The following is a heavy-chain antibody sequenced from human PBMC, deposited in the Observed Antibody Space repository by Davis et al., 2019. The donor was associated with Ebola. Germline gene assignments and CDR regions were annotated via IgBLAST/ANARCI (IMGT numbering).Heavy chain of an antibody. J-gene: IGHJ6*02. Sequence: PGGSLRLSCAASGFTFSTYAMSWVRQAPGKGLEWVSAISGSGGSTYYADSVKGRFTISRDNSKNTLYLQMNSLRAEDTAVYYCANPYYRGSPVYGMDVWGQGTTVTVSS. V-gene: IGHV3-23*01. D-gene: IGHD1-26*01. CDR3: ANPYYRGSPVYGMDV. CDR1: GFTFSTYA. CDR2: ISGSGGST.